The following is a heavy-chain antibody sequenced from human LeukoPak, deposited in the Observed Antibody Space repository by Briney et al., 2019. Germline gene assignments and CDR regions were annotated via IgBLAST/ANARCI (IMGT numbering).Heavy chain of an antibody. Sequence: ASETLSLTCGVSGGSISSSYWWSWVRQPPGKGLEWIGEIYHSGSTNYNPSLKSRVTISVDTSKNQFSLKLSSVTAADTAVYYCARHGLSGSHVYWGQGTLVTVSS. CDR2: IYHSGST. V-gene: IGHV4-4*02. CDR3: ARHGLSGSHVY. D-gene: IGHD1-26*01. CDR1: GGSISSSYW. J-gene: IGHJ4*02.